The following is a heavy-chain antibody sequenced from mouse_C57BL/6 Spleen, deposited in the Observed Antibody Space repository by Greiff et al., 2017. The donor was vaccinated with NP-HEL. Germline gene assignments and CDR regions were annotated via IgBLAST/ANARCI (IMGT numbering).Heavy chain of an antibody. CDR1: GFTFSDYG. D-gene: IGHD1-1*01. J-gene: IGHJ1*03. V-gene: IGHV5-17*01. CDR3: ARVYYGSRGYFDV. Sequence: EVKLVESGGGLVKPGGSLKLSCAASGFTFSDYGMHWVRQAPEKGLEWVAYISSGSSTIYYADTVKGRFTISRDNAKNTLFLQMTSLRSEDTAMYYCARVYYGSRGYFDVWGTGTTVTVSS. CDR2: ISSGSSTI.